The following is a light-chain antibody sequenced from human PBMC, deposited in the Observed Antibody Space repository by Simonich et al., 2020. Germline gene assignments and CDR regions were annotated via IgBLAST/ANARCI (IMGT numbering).Light chain of an antibody. Sequence: QSALTQPPSASGSPGQSVTISCTGTSSDVGGYNYVSWYQQHPGKPPKLMIYEVTKRPAGVPERFAGSKSGNAASLTVSGLQAEDEADYYCSSYAGSNNYWVFGGGTKLTVL. CDR1: SSDVGGYNY. V-gene: IGLV2-8*01. CDR3: SSYAGSNNYWV. J-gene: IGLJ3*02. CDR2: EVT.